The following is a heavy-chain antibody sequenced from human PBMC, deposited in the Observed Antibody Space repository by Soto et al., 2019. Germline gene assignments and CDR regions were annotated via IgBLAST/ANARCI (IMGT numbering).Heavy chain of an antibody. D-gene: IGHD2-8*02. CDR1: GFTFSNYP. Sequence: GGSLRLSCAASGFTFSNYPMSWVRQAPGKGLEWVSVISGSGAFYADSVKGRFTISRDHSKNTLYLQMNSLRGDDTAVYYCAKATATGGGAFDICGQGTMVTVSS. V-gene: IGHV3-23*01. CDR2: ISGSGA. J-gene: IGHJ3*02. CDR3: AKATATGGGAFDI.